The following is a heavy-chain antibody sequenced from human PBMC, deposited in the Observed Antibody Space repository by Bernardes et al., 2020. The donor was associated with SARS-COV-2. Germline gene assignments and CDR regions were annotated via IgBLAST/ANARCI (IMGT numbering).Heavy chain of an antibody. CDR3: AKDAYHVYYDSSGYFDL. CDR1: GLTFGSRA. V-gene: IGHV3-23*01. CDR2: ISFSAKMT. D-gene: IGHD3-22*01. J-gene: IGHJ5*01. Sequence: WKSLRLSCGASGLTFGSRAMSWIRQAPGRGLEWISRISFSAKMTYYADSVKGRFTISRDNYKNTLYLQMDSLATDDPAIYSCAKDAYHVYYDSSGYFDLWRRGPPVTVSS.